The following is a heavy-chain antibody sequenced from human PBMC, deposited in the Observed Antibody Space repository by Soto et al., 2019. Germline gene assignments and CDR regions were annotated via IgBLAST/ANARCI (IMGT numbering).Heavy chain of an antibody. CDR2: IKQDGSEK. CDR3: ARIPEVLRFLEWLSYFDY. V-gene: IGHV3-7*01. CDR1: GFTFSSYW. Sequence: PGGSLRLSCAASGFTFSSYWMSWVRQAPGKGLEWVANIKQDGSEKYYVDSVKGRFTISRDNAKNSLYLQMNSLRAEDTAVYYCARIPEVLRFLEWLSYFDYWGQGTLVTVSS. J-gene: IGHJ4*02. D-gene: IGHD3-3*01.